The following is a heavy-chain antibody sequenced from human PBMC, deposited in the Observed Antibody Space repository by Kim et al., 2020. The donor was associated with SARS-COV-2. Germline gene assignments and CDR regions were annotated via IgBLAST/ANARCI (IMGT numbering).Heavy chain of an antibody. CDR2: ISTSGSTI. Sequence: GWSLRLSCAASGFTFSTYEMNWVRQAPGKGLEWISYISTSGSTIYYADSVKGRFTISRDNAKSSLSLQMNSLRAEDTAVYYCARSLYCSSTSCFYGMDV. V-gene: IGHV3-48*03. CDR3: ARSLYCSSTSCFYGMDV. D-gene: IGHD2-2*01. J-gene: IGHJ6*01. CDR1: GFTFSTYE.